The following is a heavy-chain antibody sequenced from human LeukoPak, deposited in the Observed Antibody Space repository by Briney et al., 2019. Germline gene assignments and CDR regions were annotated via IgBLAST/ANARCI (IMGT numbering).Heavy chain of an antibody. Sequence: SETLSLTCTVSGGSISSYYWSWIRQPPGKGLEWIGYIYYSGSTNYNPSLKSRVTISVDTSKNQFSLKLSSVTAADTAVYYCAKSTQDVFDYWGQGTLVTVSS. CDR2: IYYSGST. V-gene: IGHV4-59*08. CDR3: AKSTQDVFDY. J-gene: IGHJ4*02. CDR1: GGSISSYY.